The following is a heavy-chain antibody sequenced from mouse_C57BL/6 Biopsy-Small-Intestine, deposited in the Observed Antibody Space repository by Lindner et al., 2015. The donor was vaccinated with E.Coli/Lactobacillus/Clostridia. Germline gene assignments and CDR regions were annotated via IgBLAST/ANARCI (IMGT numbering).Heavy chain of an antibody. CDR1: GYVFNNAW. Sequence: VQLQESGPELVKPGASVKISCKTSGYVFNNAWMNWVKQRPGKGLEWIGWIYPGDGDTDYTGKFKGKATLTADNSSSTAYMQLSSLTSEGSAVYFCARSSYFGNYDWYFDVWGAGTTVTVSS. CDR2: IYPGDGDT. CDR3: ARSSYFGNYDWYFDV. D-gene: IGHD2-10*01. V-gene: IGHV1-80*01. J-gene: IGHJ1*01.